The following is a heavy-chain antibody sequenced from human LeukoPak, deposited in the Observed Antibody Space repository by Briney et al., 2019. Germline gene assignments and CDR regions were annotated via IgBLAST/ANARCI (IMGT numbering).Heavy chain of an antibody. D-gene: IGHD2-2*02. Sequence: SETLSLTCTVSGYSISSGYYWGWIRQPPGKGLEWIGSIYHSGSTYYNPSLKSRVTISVDTSKNQFSLKLSSVTAADTAVYYCARAGGCSSTSCYTFDYWGQRTLVTVSS. CDR1: GYSISSGYY. J-gene: IGHJ4*02. CDR3: ARAGGCSSTSCYTFDY. V-gene: IGHV4-38-2*02. CDR2: IYHSGST.